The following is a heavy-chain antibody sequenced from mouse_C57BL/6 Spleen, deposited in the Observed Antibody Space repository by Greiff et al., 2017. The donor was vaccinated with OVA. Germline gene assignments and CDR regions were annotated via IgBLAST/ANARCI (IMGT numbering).Heavy chain of an antibody. CDR3: ARWTEGFAY. J-gene: IGHJ3*01. CDR2: IYPRSGNT. V-gene: IGHV1-81*01. CDR1: GYTFTSYG. Sequence: VKLVESGAELARPGASVKLSCKASGYTFTSYGISWVKQRTGQGLEWIGEIYPRSGNTYYNEKFKGKATLTADKSSSTAYMELRSLTSEDSAVYFCARWTEGFAYWGQGTLVTVSA.